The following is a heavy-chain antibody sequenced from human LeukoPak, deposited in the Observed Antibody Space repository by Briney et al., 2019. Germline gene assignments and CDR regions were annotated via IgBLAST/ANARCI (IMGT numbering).Heavy chain of an antibody. D-gene: IGHD3-10*01. CDR1: GGSISSYYW. CDR2: IDWDDDK. Sequence: TLSLTCTVSGGSISSYYWSWIRQPPGKALEWLARIDWDDDKYYSTSLKTRLTISKDTSKNQVVLTMTNMDPVDTATYYCARIRFPPDTGHGSGSYLFDYWGQGTLVTVSS. J-gene: IGHJ4*02. V-gene: IGHV2-70*11. CDR3: ARIRFPPDTGHGSGSYLFDY.